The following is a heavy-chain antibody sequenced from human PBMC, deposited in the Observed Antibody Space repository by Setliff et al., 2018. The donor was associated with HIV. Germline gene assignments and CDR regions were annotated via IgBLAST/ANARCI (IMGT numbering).Heavy chain of an antibody. CDR3: ARPQWELGVDYYGMDV. D-gene: IGHD1-26*01. J-gene: IGHJ6*02. CDR2: IIPMYGVT. CDR1: GGTFSSYV. Sequence: SVKVSCKASGGTFSSYVLNWVRQAPGQGLEWMGGIIPMYGVTNYAQKFQGRVTMTRDTSTSTVYMELSSLRSEDTAMYYCARPQWELGVDYYGMDVWGQGTTVTVSS. V-gene: IGHV1-69*10.